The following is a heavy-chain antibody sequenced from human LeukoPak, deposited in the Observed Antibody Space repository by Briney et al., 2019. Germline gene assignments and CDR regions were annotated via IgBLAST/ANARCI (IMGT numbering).Heavy chain of an antibody. CDR1: GLSVSGYW. Sequence: GGSLRLSCAASGLSVSGYWLTWVRQAPGKGLEWVANIKQDGSEKNYVDSVKGRFTIPRDNADNSLYLEMTNLRVEDTAVYYCARDPGRRGWYYFDYWGQGTLVTVSS. CDR2: IKQDGSEK. CDR3: ARDPGRRGWYYFDY. V-gene: IGHV3-7*01. D-gene: IGHD6-19*01. J-gene: IGHJ4*02.